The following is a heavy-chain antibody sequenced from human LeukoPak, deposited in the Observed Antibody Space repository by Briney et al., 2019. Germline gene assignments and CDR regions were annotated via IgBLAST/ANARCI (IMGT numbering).Heavy chain of an antibody. CDR2: IKKEGREK. CDR1: GFTFNSYW. Sequence: GGSLRLSCAASGFTFNSYWMSWVRHAPGKGLERVAHIKKEGREKNYVDSVKGRFTISRDNAKNLLYLQMDSLRAEDTAVYYCARFISLGAWGQGTLVTVSS. D-gene: IGHD3-16*01. J-gene: IGHJ5*02. V-gene: IGHV3-7*01. CDR3: ARFISLGA.